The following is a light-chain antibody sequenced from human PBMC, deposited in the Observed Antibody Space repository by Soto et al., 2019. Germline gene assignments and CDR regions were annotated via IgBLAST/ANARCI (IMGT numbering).Light chain of an antibody. CDR1: QGISSY. J-gene: IGKJ3*01. CDR3: QHCDYLPI. CDR2: AAS. Sequence: DIQLTQSPSFLSASVGDRVTITCRASQGISSYLAWYQQKPGKAPKLLIYAASTLQSGVPSRFSGSGSGTDFTLTISGLQPEDVATYYCQHCDYLPIFGPGTTVDFK. V-gene: IGKV1-9*01.